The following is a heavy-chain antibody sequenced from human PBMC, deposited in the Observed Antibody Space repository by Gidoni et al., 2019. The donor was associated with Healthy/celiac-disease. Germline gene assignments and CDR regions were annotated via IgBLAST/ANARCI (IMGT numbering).Heavy chain of an antibody. CDR3: ARRNPYSSSGMDV. D-gene: IGHD6-19*01. CDR2: IYSGGST. V-gene: IGHV3-53*01. CDR1: GFTVSSNY. Sequence: EVQLVESGGGLIQPGGSLRLSCAASGFTVSSNYMSWVRQAPGKGLEWVSVIYSGGSTYYADSVKGRFTISRDNSKNTLYLQMNSLRAEDTAVYYCARRNPYSSSGMDVWGQGTTVTVSS. J-gene: IGHJ6*02.